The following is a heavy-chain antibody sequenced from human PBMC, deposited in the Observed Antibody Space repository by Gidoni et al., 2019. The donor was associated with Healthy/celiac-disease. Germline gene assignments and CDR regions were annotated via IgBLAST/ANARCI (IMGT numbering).Heavy chain of an antibody. CDR2: ISYDGSNK. D-gene: IGHD3-22*01. V-gene: IGHV3-30-3*01. Sequence: QVQLVESGGGVVQPGRSLRLSCAASGFTFSSSAMHWVRQAPGKGLEWVAVISYDGSNKYYADSVKGRFTISRDNSKNTLYLQMNSLRAEDTAVYYCARDLNVYYDSSGFAGNSDNYFDYWGQGTLVTVSS. CDR1: GFTFSSSA. J-gene: IGHJ4*02. CDR3: ARDLNVYYDSSGFAGNSDNYFDY.